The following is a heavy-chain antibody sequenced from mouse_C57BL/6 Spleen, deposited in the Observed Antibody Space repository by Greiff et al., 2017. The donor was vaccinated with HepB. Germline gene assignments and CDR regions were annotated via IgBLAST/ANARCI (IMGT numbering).Heavy chain of an antibody. CDR3: ARDYSYGFAY. J-gene: IGHJ3*01. D-gene: IGHD1-1*01. CDR1: GFSLTGYG. Sequence: QVQLKESGPGLVAPSQSLSITCTVSGFSLTGYGIHWVRQPPGRSLEWLVVIWSDGTTTYNSALKSRLSISKDNSKNQIFLKMNSLQTDDTAIYYCARDYSYGFAYWGQGTLVTVSA. V-gene: IGHV2-6*03. CDR2: IWSDGTT.